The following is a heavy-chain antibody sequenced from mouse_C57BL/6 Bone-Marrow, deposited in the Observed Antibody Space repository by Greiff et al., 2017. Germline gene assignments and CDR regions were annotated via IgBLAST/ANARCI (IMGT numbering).Heavy chain of an antibody. CDR2: ISYDGSN. Sequence: EVQLVESGPGLVKPSQSLSLSCSVTGYSITSGYFWNWIRQLPGNILELLGFISYDGSNNYNPTLKNRISLTRDTSTNQFVLMLNSWTTEDTATYYCASGYYVLPFDYWGQGTTLTVSA. CDR1: GYSITSGYF. CDR3: ASGYYVLPFDY. J-gene: IGHJ2*01. D-gene: IGHD2-3*01. V-gene: IGHV3-6*01.